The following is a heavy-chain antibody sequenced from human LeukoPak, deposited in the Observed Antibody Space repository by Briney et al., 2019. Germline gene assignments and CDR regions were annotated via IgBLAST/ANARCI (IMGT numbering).Heavy chain of an antibody. CDR1: GGTFSSYA. Sequence: ASVKVSCKASGGTFSSYAISWARQAPGQGLEWMGGIIPIFGTANYAQKFQGRVTITADKSTSTAYMELSSLRSEDTAVYYCATNIVVPAAPPAFDIWGQGTMVTVSS. CDR2: IIPIFGTA. D-gene: IGHD2-2*01. CDR3: ATNIVVPAAPPAFDI. J-gene: IGHJ3*02. V-gene: IGHV1-69*06.